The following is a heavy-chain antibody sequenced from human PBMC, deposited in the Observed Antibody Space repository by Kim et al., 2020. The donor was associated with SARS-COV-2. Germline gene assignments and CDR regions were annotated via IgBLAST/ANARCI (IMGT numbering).Heavy chain of an antibody. CDR2: ISSDGSKN. V-gene: IGHV3-30*18. CDR3: AKVYYSGSGTYDS. Sequence: GGSLRLSCAASGFTFSSYGMHWVRQAPGKGLEWVAVISSDGSKNYSADSVKGRFTISRDNSKDTLYLQMNSLRAEDTAVYYCAKVYYSGSGTYDSWGQGT. CDR1: GFTFSSYG. D-gene: IGHD3-10*01. J-gene: IGHJ4*02.